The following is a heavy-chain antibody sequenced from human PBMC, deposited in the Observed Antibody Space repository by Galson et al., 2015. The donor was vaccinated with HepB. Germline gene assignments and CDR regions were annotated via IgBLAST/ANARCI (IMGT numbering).Heavy chain of an antibody. CDR1: GDSVSSTRAA. D-gene: IGHD6-19*01. Sequence: CAISGDSVSSTRAAWNWFRQSPSRGLEWLGRAYHRSKWYRDYAGSLRSRITINPDTSKNLFSLHLNSVTPEDTAVYYCARYGSGWYVDSWGQGTLVTVSA. CDR2: AYHRSKWYR. V-gene: IGHV6-1*01. CDR3: ARYGSGWYVDS. J-gene: IGHJ4*02.